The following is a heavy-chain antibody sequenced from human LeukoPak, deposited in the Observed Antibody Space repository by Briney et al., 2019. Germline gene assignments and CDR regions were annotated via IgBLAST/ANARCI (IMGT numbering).Heavy chain of an antibody. V-gene: IGHV1-8*01. D-gene: IGHD3-22*01. J-gene: IGHJ4*02. CDR2: MNPNSGNT. CDR3: ARGAMGYDSSGYYYFDY. Sequence: GASVKVSCKASGYTFPSYDINWVRQATGQGLEWMGWMNPNSGNTGYAQKFQGRVTMTRNTSISTAYMELSSLRSEDTAVYYCARGAMGYDSSGYYYFDYWGQGTLVTVSS. CDR1: GYTFPSYD.